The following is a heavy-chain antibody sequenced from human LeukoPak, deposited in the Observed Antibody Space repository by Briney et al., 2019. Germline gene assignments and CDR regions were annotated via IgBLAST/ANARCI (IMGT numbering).Heavy chain of an antibody. J-gene: IGHJ4*02. Sequence: ASVRVSCKASGYIFNYYYIHWVRQAPGQGLEWMGWINPNSGDTNFAQKFQGRVTMTRDTSTSTVYMELSSLRSEDTAVYYCARDSLAYYYDSSGPSDYWGQGTLVTVSS. CDR1: GYIFNYYY. V-gene: IGHV1-2*02. CDR2: INPNSGDT. D-gene: IGHD3-22*01. CDR3: ARDSLAYYYDSSGPSDY.